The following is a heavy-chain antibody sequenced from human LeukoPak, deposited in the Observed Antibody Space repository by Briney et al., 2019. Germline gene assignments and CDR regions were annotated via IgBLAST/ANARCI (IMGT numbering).Heavy chain of an antibody. V-gene: IGHV3-7*03. Sequence: PGGSLRLSCAASGFTFSTYYMSWVRQAPGKGLEWVANIKPDGSEGYYVDSVKGRFTISRDNARNSLYLQMNSLRAEDTAVYYCARYRYCSSATCYGDYWGQGTLVTVSS. CDR2: IKPDGSEG. CDR1: GFTFSTYY. CDR3: ARYRYCSSATCYGDY. J-gene: IGHJ4*02. D-gene: IGHD2-2*01.